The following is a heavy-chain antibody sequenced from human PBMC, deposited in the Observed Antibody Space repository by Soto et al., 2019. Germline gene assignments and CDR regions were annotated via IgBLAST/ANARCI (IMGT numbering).Heavy chain of an antibody. CDR1: GFIFKMYW. D-gene: IGHD3-10*01. CDR3: TRGPRPISTGTGAY. CDR2: IYNDGTYS. V-gene: IGHV3-74*01. J-gene: IGHJ4*02. Sequence: QPGGSLRLSCAASGFIFKMYWMHWVRQSPGKGLVWISRIYNDGTYSDYADSVRGRFTISRDNVNDTLYLQMNNLRAEDSGLYYCTRGPRPISTGTGAYWGQGTQVTGSS.